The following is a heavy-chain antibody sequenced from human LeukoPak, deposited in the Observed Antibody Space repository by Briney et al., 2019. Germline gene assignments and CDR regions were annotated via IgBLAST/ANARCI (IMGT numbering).Heavy chain of an antibody. Sequence: SETLSLTCAVSSGSINGYSWSWIRQPAGKGLEWIGRIYTSGSTNYNPSLKSRVTMSIDTSKNQFSLKMTSVTAADTAIYYCAREYYAILTGYNAFDIWGQGTMVIVSS. CDR2: IYTSGST. D-gene: IGHD3-9*01. CDR3: AREYYAILTGYNAFDI. V-gene: IGHV4-4*07. CDR1: SGSINGYS. J-gene: IGHJ3*02.